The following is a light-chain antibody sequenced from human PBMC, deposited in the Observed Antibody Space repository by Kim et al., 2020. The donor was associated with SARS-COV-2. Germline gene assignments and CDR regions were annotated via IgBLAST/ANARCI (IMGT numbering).Light chain of an antibody. V-gene: IGKV3-15*01. J-gene: IGKJ4*01. CDR1: QSVSTN. CDR3: QQNGAWPLT. CDR2: GAS. Sequence: SVSPGESLTLSCWASQSVSTNLAWYQQRPGQSPRLLIHGASTRATGIPARFSGGGSRTEFTLTINGLQSEDSAVYYCQQNGAWPLTFGGGTKLEI.